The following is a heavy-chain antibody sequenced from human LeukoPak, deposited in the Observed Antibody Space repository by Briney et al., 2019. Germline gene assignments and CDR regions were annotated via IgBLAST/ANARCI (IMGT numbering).Heavy chain of an antibody. Sequence: ASVKVSCKASGYTFTGYYMHWVRQAPGQGLEWMGWINPNSGGTNYAQKFQGRVTMTRDTSISTVYMELSRLRSDDTAVYYCARDRGYYGSGSYYIHNWFDPWGQGTLVTVSS. CDR1: GYTFTGYY. D-gene: IGHD3-10*01. J-gene: IGHJ5*02. V-gene: IGHV1-2*02. CDR3: ARDRGYYGSGSYYIHNWFDP. CDR2: INPNSGGT.